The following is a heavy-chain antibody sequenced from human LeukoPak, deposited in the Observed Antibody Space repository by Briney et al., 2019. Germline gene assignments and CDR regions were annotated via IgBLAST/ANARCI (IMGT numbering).Heavy chain of an antibody. CDR1: GFTFSGYE. V-gene: IGHV3-48*03. Sequence: GGSLRLSRAASGFTFSGYEMNCVRQAPGKGLEWVSYISSSGSTIYYADSVKGRFTISRDNAKNSLYLQMNSLRAEDTAVYYCARDAYYGSGSYPDYWGQGTLVTVSS. CDR2: ISSSGSTI. CDR3: ARDAYYGSGSYPDY. D-gene: IGHD3-10*01. J-gene: IGHJ4*02.